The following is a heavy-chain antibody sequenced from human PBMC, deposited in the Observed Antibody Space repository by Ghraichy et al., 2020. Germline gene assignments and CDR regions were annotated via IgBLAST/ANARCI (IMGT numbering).Heavy chain of an antibody. CDR1: GFTFGSYS. Sequence: LSLTCVGSGFTFGSYSMNWVRQSPGKRLEWVSYITISSRFISYADSVKGRFTISRDNAQNSLSLQMSSLTDEDTAVYYCARGSKVVRFYYYDGMDVWGQGTTVTVSS. D-gene: IGHD4-23*01. CDR2: ITISSRFI. CDR3: ARGSKVVRFYYYDGMDV. J-gene: IGHJ6*02. V-gene: IGHV3-48*02.